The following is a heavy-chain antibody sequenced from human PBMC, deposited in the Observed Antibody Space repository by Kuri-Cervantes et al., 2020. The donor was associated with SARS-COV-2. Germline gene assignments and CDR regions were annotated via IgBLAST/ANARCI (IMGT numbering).Heavy chain of an antibody. Sequence: SVKVSFKASGGAFSSYAISWVRQAPGQGLEWMGRIIPILGIANYAQKFQGRVTITADKSTSTAYMELSSLRSEDTAVYYCARSANYGSGSYYMSYGMDVWGQGTTVTVSS. D-gene: IGHD3-10*01. J-gene: IGHJ6*02. CDR2: IIPILGIA. V-gene: IGHV1-69*04. CDR1: GGAFSSYA. CDR3: ARSANYGSGSYYMSYGMDV.